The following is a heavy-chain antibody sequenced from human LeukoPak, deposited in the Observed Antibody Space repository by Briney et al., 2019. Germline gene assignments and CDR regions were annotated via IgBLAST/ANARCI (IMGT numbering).Heavy chain of an antibody. CDR2: IYYSGST. CDR1: GFTFSSYW. Sequence: GSLRLSCAASGFTFSSYWMSWVRQAPGKGLEWIGSIYYSGSTYYNPSLRSRVTISVDTSKNQFSLKLSSVTAADTAVYYCARDSLVSTGIAARNIDYWGQGTLVTVSS. V-gene: IGHV4-39*07. CDR3: ARDSLVSTGIAARNIDY. J-gene: IGHJ4*02. D-gene: IGHD6-6*01.